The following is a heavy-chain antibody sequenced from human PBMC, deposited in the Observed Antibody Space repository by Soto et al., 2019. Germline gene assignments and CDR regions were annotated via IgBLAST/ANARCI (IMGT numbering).Heavy chain of an antibody. Sequence: PSETLSLTCTVSGGSISSYYWSWIRQPPGKGLEWIGYIYYSGSTNYNPSLKSRVTISVDTSKNQFSLKLSSVTAADTAVYYCARVGGVAAAGTDYYYYGMDVWGHGTQVTVSS. D-gene: IGHD6-13*01. J-gene: IGHJ6*02. CDR3: ARVGGVAAAGTDYYYYGMDV. CDR2: IYYSGST. V-gene: IGHV4-59*01. CDR1: GGSISSYY.